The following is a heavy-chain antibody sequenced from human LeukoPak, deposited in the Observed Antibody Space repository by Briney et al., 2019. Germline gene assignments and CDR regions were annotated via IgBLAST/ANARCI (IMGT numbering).Heavy chain of an antibody. CDR1: GFLFSDYW. Sequence: GGSLRLSCAASGFLFSDYWMIWVRQSPGKGLECVANIKYDGSVKYYLDSVTGRFTISRENAKNSLYLQMDNLRAEDTAVYYCVRDVDPLKSRDAFDIWGQGTMVTVSS. J-gene: IGHJ3*02. V-gene: IGHV3-7*01. CDR2: IKYDGSVK. CDR3: VRDVDPLKSRDAFDI.